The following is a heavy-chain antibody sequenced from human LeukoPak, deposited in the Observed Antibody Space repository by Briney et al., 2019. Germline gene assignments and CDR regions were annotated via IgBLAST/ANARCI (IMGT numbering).Heavy chain of an antibody. J-gene: IGHJ4*02. CDR1: GGSISSGGYY. CDR2: IHDSGRT. V-gene: IGHV4-61*08. D-gene: IGHD3-10*01. CDR3: ARHYGSGTYPLDS. Sequence: PSETQSLTCTVSGGSISSGGYYWSWFRQPPGKGLEWVAYIHDSGRTNSSPSLKSRVTISVDRSKNQFSLKLSSVTAADTAVYYCARHYGSGTYPLDSWGQGTLVTVSS.